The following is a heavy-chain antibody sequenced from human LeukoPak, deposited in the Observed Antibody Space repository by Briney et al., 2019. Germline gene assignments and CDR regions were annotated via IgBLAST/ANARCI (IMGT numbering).Heavy chain of an antibody. CDR1: GGSISSYY. CDR3: ARHGWIHYFDY. D-gene: IGHD6-19*01. CDR2: IYYSGST. Sequence: NPSETLFLTCTVSGGSISSYYWSWIRQPPGKGLKWIGYIYYSGSTNYNPSLKSRVTISVDTSKNQFSLKLSSVTAADTAVYYCARHGWIHYFDYWGQGTLVTVSS. V-gene: IGHV4-59*01. J-gene: IGHJ4*02.